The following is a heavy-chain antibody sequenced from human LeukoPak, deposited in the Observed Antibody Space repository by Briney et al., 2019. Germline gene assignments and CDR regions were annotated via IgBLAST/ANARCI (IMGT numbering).Heavy chain of an antibody. V-gene: IGHV3-30*19. CDR3: ARPRLQVVEGAFDI. J-gene: IGHJ3*02. CDR1: GFTFSSYG. Sequence: GGSLRLSCAASGFTFSSYGMHWVRQAPGKGLEWVAVISYDGSNKYYADSVKGRFTISRDNSKNTLYLQMNSLRAEDTAVYYCARPRLQVVEGAFDIWGQGTMVTVSS. D-gene: IGHD2-2*01. CDR2: ISYDGSNK.